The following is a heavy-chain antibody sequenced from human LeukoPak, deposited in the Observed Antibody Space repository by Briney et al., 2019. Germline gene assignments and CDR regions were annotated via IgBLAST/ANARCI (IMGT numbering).Heavy chain of an antibody. CDR1: GFTFGSYS. CDR3: ARPSSITILGVDFDY. Sequence: PGGSLRLSCAASGFTFGSYSMNWVRQAPGKGLEWVSSISSSSSYIYYADSVKGRFTISRDNAKNSLYLQMNSLRAEDTAVYYCARPSSITILGVDFDYWGQGTLVTVSS. V-gene: IGHV3-21*01. CDR2: ISSSSSYI. J-gene: IGHJ4*02. D-gene: IGHD3-3*01.